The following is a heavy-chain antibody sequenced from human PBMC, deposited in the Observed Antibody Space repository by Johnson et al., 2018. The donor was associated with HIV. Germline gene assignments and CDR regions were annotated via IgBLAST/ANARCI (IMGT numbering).Heavy chain of an antibody. D-gene: IGHD6-19*01. Sequence: VQLVESGRGVVQPGRSLRLSCAASGFTFSSYAMHWVRQAPGKGLEWVAFISYDGSNKYYADSVKGRFTISRDNSKNTLYLQMNSLRAEDTAIYYCAKDMAYSSGWSDAFDIWGQGTIVSVSS. CDR2: ISYDGSNK. CDR3: AKDMAYSSGWSDAFDI. CDR1: GFTFSSYA. J-gene: IGHJ3*02. V-gene: IGHV3-30*18.